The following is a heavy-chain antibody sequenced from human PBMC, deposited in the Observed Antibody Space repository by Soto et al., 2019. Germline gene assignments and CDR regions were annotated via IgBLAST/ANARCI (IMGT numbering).Heavy chain of an antibody. J-gene: IGHJ4*02. CDR3: AKYDTSSSSFDY. V-gene: IGHV3-33*06. Sequence: PGGSLRLSCAASGFTFSSYGMHWVRQAPGKGLEWVAVIWYDGSNKYYADSVKGRFTISRDNSKNTLYLQMNSLRAEDTAVYYCAKYDTSSSSFDYWGQGTLVTAPQ. D-gene: IGHD3-9*01. CDR2: IWYDGSNK. CDR1: GFTFSSYG.